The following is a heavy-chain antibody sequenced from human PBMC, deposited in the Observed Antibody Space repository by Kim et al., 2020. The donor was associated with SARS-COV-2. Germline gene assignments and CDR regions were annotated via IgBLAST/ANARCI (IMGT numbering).Heavy chain of an antibody. V-gene: IGHV3-23*01. CDR3: AKDYDSSHYYYMDV. J-gene: IGHJ6*03. D-gene: IGHD3-3*01. Sequence: ANSGKGLCTISRDNSKNTVYLQMNSLRAGDTAVYYCAKDYDSSHYYYMDVWGKGTTVTVSS.